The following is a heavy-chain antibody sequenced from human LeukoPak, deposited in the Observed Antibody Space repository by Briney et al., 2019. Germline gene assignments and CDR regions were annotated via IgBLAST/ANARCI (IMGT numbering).Heavy chain of an antibody. J-gene: IGHJ5*02. CDR1: GFTFITSW. CDR2: ITASSTTI. Sequence: GGSLGLSCAASGFTFITSWMTWVRQAPGKGLEWISYITASSTTIYYADSVKGRFTISRDNAKNSLYLQMNGLRGEDTAVYYCAKGPGARGHFNWFDPWGQGTLVTVSS. CDR3: AKGPGARGHFNWFDP. V-gene: IGHV3-48*04. D-gene: IGHD5-12*01.